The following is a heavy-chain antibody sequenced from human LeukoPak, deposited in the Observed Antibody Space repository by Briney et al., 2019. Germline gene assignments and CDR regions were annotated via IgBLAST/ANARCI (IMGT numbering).Heavy chain of an antibody. V-gene: IGHV3-23*01. D-gene: IGHD6-13*01. CDR2: ITGSGGNT. CDR1: GFTFSSYS. J-gene: IGHJ6*02. CDR3: AKAASSSWPSYYYGMDV. Sequence: GGSLRLSCAASGFTFSSYSMNWVRQAPGRGLEWVSVITGSGGNTYYADSVKGRFTISKDNSKNTVYLQMSSLRVDDTAVYYCAKAASSSWPSYYYGMDVWGQGTTVTVSS.